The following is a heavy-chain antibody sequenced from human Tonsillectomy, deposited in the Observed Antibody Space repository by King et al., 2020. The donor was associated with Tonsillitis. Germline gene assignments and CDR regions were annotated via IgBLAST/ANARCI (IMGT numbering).Heavy chain of an antibody. CDR2: ISYDGSDK. V-gene: IGHV3-30*18. J-gene: IGHJ4*02. CDR3: AKEGGAQYCSSTTCSADY. Sequence: QVQLVESGGGVVQPGRSLRLSCAASGFTFSDCGMHWVRQAPGKGLDWVAAISYDGSDKDYGDSVRGRFTISRDKSRNTLYLQVNSLRADDTAVYYFAKEGGAQYCSSTTCSADYWGQGTLVTVSS. D-gene: IGHD2-2*01. CDR1: GFTFSDCG.